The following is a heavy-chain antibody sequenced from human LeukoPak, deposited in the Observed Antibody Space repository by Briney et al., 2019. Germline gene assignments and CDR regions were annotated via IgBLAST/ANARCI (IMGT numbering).Heavy chain of an antibody. CDR3: ARSGSSGYYYGTDV. V-gene: IGHV1-3*01. J-gene: IGHJ6*02. D-gene: IGHD3-22*01. CDR2: INAGNGNT. CDR1: GYTFTSSA. Sequence: ASVKVSCKASGYTFTSSAMHWVRQAPGQGLEWMGWINAGNGNTEYSEKFQGRVTITRDISASTGYMELSSLRSEDTAVYYCARSGSSGYYYGTDVWGQGTTVTVSS.